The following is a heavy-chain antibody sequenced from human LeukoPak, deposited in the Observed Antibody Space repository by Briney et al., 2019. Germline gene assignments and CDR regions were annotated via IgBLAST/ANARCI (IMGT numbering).Heavy chain of an antibody. CDR2: IYYSGST. J-gene: IGHJ3*02. CDR1: GGSFSGYY. V-gene: IGHV4-59*01. Sequence: SETLSLTCAVYGGSFSGYYWSWIRQPPGKGLEWIGYIYYSGSTNYNPSLKSRVTLSVDTSKNQFSLKLSSVTAADTAVYYCASRTMVRGVNAFDIWGQGTMVTVSS. CDR3: ASRTMVRGVNAFDI. D-gene: IGHD3-10*01.